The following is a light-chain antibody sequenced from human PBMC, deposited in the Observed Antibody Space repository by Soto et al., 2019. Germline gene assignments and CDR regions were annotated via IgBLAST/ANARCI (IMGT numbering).Light chain of an antibody. CDR2: GAS. J-gene: IGKJ5*01. Sequence: EIVMTQSPDTLSVSPGERVTLSCRASQNVGTNLAWYQQKPGQAPRLLIYGASTRATGFPARFSGSGSVTEFTLTITRLEPEDSAVYFCQQYTGPPTTFGQGTRLEIK. CDR3: QQYTGPPTT. CDR1: QNVGTN. V-gene: IGKV3-15*01.